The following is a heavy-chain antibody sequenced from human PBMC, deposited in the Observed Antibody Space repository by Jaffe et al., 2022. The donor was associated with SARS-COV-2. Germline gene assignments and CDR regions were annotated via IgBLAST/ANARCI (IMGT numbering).Heavy chain of an antibody. CDR2: IYYSGST. V-gene: IGHV4-59*01. CDR1: GGSISSYY. D-gene: IGHD3-9*01. CDR3: ASGEWFFDY. Sequence: QVQLQESGPGLVKPSETLSLTCTVSGGSISSYYWSWIRQPPGKGLEWIGYIYYSGSTNYNPSLKSRVTISVDTSKNQFSLKLSSVTAADTAVYYCASGEWFFDYWGQGTLVTVSS. J-gene: IGHJ4*02.